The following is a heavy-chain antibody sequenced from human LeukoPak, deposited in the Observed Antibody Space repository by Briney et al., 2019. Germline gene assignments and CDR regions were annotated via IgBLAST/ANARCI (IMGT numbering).Heavy chain of an antibody. V-gene: IGHV4-59*08. D-gene: IGHD3-3*01. Sequence: SETLSLTCTVSGGSISSYYWSWIRQPPGKGLEWIGYIYYSGSTNYNPSLKSRVTISVDTSKNQFSLKLSSVTAADTAVYYCXXXXXXFWSGYPYGMDVWGQGTTVTVSS. J-gene: IGHJ6*02. CDR1: GGSISSYY. CDR2: IYYSGST. CDR3: XXXXXXFWSGYPYGMDV.